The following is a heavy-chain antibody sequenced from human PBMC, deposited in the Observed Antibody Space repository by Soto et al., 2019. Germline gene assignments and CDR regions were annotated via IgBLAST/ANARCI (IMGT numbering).Heavy chain of an antibody. CDR3: ARDSHYDILTGYSRNAFDM. J-gene: IGHJ3*02. V-gene: IGHV1-2*02. D-gene: IGHD3-9*01. CDR2: INPNSGGT. Sequence: QVQLVQSGAEVKKPGASVRVSCKTSGYSFAGHYLHWVRQAPGQGLDWMGWINPNSGGTIYAQRFQGRVTMTRDRSISTAYMVLTSLRSDDTAVYYCARDSHYDILTGYSRNAFDMWGRGTVVTVSS. CDR1: GYSFAGHY.